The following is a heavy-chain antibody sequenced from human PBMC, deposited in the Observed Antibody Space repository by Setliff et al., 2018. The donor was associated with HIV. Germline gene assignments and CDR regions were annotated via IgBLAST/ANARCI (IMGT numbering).Heavy chain of an antibody. D-gene: IGHD6-19*01. J-gene: IGHJ4*02. Sequence: GASVKVSCKVSGYTLTELSMHWVRQAPGNGLEWMGRFDPEDGDTIYAQKFQGRVTMTEDTSADTAYMELSSLRSEDTAVYYCATAKEVWLAEGGFDYWGQGTRVTVSS. CDR3: ATAKEVWLAEGGFDY. CDR1: GYTLTELS. V-gene: IGHV1-24*01. CDR2: FDPEDGDT.